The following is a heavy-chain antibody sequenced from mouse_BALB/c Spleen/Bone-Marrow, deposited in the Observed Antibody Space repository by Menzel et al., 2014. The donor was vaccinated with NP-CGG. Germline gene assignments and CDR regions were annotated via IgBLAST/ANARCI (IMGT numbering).Heavy chain of an antibody. J-gene: IGHJ3*01. CDR2: FDPTNGNP. CDR3: ASYDGSRFAY. D-gene: IGHD2-3*01. CDR1: GFNIKDTH. V-gene: IGHV14-3*02. Sequence: EVQLQQPGAELVKPGTSVKLSCTASGFNIKDTHLHWVQQRPEQGLEWIGRFDPTNGNPKYDPKFQGKATITVDTSSNTAYLQLSSLTSEDTAVYYCASYDGSRFAYWGQGTLVTVSA.